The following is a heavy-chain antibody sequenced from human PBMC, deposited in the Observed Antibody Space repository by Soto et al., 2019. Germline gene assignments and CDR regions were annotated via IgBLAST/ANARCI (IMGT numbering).Heavy chain of an antibody. Sequence: SETLSLTCAVYGGSFSGYYWSWIRQPPGKGLEWIGEINHSGSTNYNPSLKSRVTISVDTSKNQFSLKLSSVTAADTAVYYCARSWSTPLYYYGMDVWGQGTTVTVSS. V-gene: IGHV4-34*01. D-gene: IGHD2-8*02. J-gene: IGHJ6*02. CDR2: INHSGST. CDR1: GGSFSGYY. CDR3: ARSWSTPLYYYGMDV.